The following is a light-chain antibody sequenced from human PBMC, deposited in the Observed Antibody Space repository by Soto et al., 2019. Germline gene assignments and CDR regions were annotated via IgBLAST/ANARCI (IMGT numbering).Light chain of an antibody. J-gene: IGKJ1*01. CDR3: QQSYNTPRT. Sequence: DVQMTQSPPLLSASVGGRVTITCRASQTISSWLAWYQQKPGKAPNLLIYGASTLQSGVPSRFSGSGSGTDFTLTINSLQREDFASYYCQQSYNTPRTFGQGTKVDIK. CDR1: QTISSW. V-gene: IGKV1-39*01. CDR2: GAS.